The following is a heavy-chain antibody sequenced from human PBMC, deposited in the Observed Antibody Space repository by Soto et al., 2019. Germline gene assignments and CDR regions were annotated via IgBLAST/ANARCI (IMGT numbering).Heavy chain of an antibody. CDR3: ARPRAAYYYYYGMDV. V-gene: IGHV1-18*01. CDR2: ISAYNGNT. D-gene: IGHD2-15*01. J-gene: IGHJ6*02. CDR1: GYTFTSYG. Sequence: ASVKVSCKASGYTFTSYGISWVRQAPGQGLEWMGWISAYNGNTNYAQKLQGRVTMTTDTSTSTAYMELRSLRSDDTAVYYCARPRAAYYYYYGMDVWGQGTTVTVSS.